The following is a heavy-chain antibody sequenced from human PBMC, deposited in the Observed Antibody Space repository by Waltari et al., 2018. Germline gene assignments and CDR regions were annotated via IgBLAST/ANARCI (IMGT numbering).Heavy chain of an antibody. CDR2: IYYSGST. V-gene: IGHV4-59*11. D-gene: IGHD4-4*01. Sequence: QVQLQEYGPGLVKPSETLSLTCTVSGGPRSRHYWSWIRQPPGKGLDWIGYIYYSGSTNYNPSLKSRVTISVDTSKNQFSLKLSSVTAADTAVYYCARDRNGNDAFDIWGQGTMVTVSS. J-gene: IGHJ3*02. CDR1: GGPRSRHY. CDR3: ARDRNGNDAFDI.